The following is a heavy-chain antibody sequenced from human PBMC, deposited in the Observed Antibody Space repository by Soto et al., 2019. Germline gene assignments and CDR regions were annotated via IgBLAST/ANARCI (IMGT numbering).Heavy chain of an antibody. CDR3: AKGLNDYIWGSYRFFDY. CDR1: GFTFSSYA. CDR2: ISGSGGST. Sequence: GGSLRLSCAASGFTFSSYAMSWVRQAPGKGLEWVSAISGSGGSTYYADSVKGRFTIYRDNSKNTLYLQMNSLRTEDTAVYYCAKGLNDYIWGSYRFFDYWGQGTLVTVSS. J-gene: IGHJ4*02. D-gene: IGHD3-16*02. V-gene: IGHV3-23*01.